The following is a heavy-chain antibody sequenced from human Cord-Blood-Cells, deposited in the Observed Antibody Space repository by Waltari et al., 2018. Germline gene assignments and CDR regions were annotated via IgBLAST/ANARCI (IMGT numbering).Heavy chain of an antibody. D-gene: IGHD6-6*01. CDR2: ISYDGRNK. CDR1: GFTFSSYG. V-gene: IGHV3-30*18. CDR3: AKDCGSSSSLFDY. Sequence: QVQLVESGGGVVQPGRSLRLSCAASGFTFSSYGMHWVRRAPGRGLEWVAVISYDGRNKYYADSVKGRFTISRDNSKNTLYLQMNSLRAEDTAVYYCAKDCGSSSSLFDYWGQGTLVTVSS. J-gene: IGHJ4*02.